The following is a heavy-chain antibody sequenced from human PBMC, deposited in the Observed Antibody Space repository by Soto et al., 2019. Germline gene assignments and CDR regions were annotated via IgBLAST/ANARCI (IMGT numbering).Heavy chain of an antibody. CDR2: TYYRSKWYN. CDR1: GDSVSSNSAA. Sequence: PSQTLSLTCAISGDSVSSNSAAWNWIRQSPSRGLEWLGRTYYRSKWYNDYAVSVKSRITINPDTSKNQFSLQLNSVTPEDTAVYYSARARIAAAGRAYYYYYGMDVWGQGTTVTASS. J-gene: IGHJ6*02. CDR3: ARARIAAAGRAYYYYYGMDV. V-gene: IGHV6-1*01. D-gene: IGHD6-13*01.